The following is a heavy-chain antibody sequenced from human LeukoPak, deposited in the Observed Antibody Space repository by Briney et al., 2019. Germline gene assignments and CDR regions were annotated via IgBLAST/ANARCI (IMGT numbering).Heavy chain of an antibody. CDR2: IYYSGST. CDR3: ARITDDFWSGYFYFDY. J-gene: IGHJ4*02. Sequence: SETLSLTCTVSGGSISSYYWSWIRQPPGKGLEWIGYIYYSGSTNYNPSLKSRVTISVDTSKNQLSLKLSSVTAADTAVYYCARITDDFWSGYFYFDYWGQGTLVTVSS. CDR1: GGSISSYY. V-gene: IGHV4-59*01. D-gene: IGHD3-3*01.